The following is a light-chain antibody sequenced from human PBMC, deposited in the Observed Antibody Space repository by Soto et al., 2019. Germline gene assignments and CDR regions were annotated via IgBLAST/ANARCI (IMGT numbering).Light chain of an antibody. CDR1: QSIRHY. Sequence: DIQMTQSPSSLSASVGDRVTITCRASQSIRHYLSWYQQKPGRAPKLLIYSASTLQTGVPSRFSGSGSGTDFTLDISSLQPEDFATYYCQQSHSSPRTFGPGTKGDIK. J-gene: IGKJ3*01. CDR2: SAS. CDR3: QQSHSSPRT. V-gene: IGKV1-39*01.